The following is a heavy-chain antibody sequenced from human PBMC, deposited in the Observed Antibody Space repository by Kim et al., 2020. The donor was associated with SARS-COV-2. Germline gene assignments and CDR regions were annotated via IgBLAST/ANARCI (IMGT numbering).Heavy chain of an antibody. CDR3: AKDTRTITGTTFFDY. CDR2: ISYDGSNK. D-gene: IGHD1-20*01. V-gene: IGHV3-30*18. CDR1: GFTFSSYG. Sequence: GGSLRLSCAASGFTFSSYGMHWVRQAPGKGLEWVAVISYDGSNKYYADSVKGRFTISRDNSKNTLYLQMNSLRAEDTAVYYCAKDTRTITGTTFFDYWG. J-gene: IGHJ4*01.